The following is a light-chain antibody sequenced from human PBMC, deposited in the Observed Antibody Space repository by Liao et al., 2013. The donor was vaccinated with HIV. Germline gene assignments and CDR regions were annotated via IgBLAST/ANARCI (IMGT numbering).Light chain of an antibody. Sequence: SYELTQPPSVSVSPGQTATITCSGDSLGDKYVSWYQQRPGQSPVLVIYYDTNRPSGIPERFSGSNSGNTATLTISRVEPGDEADYYCQVWDTSSDHWVFGGGTKLTVL. CDR1: SLGDKY. V-gene: IGLV3-1*01. J-gene: IGLJ3*02. CDR2: YDT. CDR3: QVWDTSSDHWV.